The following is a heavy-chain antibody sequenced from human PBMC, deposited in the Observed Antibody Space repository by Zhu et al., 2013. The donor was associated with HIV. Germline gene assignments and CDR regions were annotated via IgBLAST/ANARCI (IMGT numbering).Heavy chain of an antibody. CDR2: IIPIFGTT. CDR1: GGTFSNYA. V-gene: IGHV1-69*01. J-gene: IGHJ4*02. D-gene: IGHD3-22*01. CDR3: ARGEGSDNTGYWVY. Sequence: QVQLVQSGAEVKKPGSSVKVSCKASGGTFSNYAITWVRQAPGQGLEWMGGIIPIFGTTNYAQKFQDRVTITADESTSTAYMELSSLRSEDTAVYYCARGEGSDNTGYWVYWGQGTLVTVSS.